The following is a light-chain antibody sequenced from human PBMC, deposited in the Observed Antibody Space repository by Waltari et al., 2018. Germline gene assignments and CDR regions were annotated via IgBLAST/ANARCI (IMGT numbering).Light chain of an antibody. Sequence: QSVLTQPPSVSGAPGQRVTTPCTGIGPNIGAGHAVPWYQQLPRAAPKLLIYGSTSRPLGVPARFFGSTSGTSASLAITGLQAEDEADYYCQSYDTSLSVVFGGGTKLTVL. V-gene: IGLV1-40*01. CDR2: GST. CDR3: QSYDTSLSVV. J-gene: IGLJ3*02. CDR1: GPNIGAGHA.